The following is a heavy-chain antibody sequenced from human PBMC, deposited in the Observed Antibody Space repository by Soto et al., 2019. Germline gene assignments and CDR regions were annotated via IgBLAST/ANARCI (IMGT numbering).Heavy chain of an antibody. Sequence: EVQLLESGGGLVQPGGSLRLSCAGSGFAFSSYAMSWVRQAPGKGLEWVSGISISGDRTYYADSVKGRFTISRDDSKNTLYLQMNSLRADDTAVYYCAKAIPYYDRSGYFDYWGQGTLVTVSS. V-gene: IGHV3-23*01. CDR3: AKAIPYYDRSGYFDY. J-gene: IGHJ4*02. CDR1: GFAFSSYA. CDR2: ISISGDRT. D-gene: IGHD3-22*01.